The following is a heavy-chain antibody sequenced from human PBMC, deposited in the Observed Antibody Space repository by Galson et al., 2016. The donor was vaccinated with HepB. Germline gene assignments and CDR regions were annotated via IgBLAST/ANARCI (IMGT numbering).Heavy chain of an antibody. V-gene: IGHV3-53*01. CDR2: IYIAGDT. CDR1: GFSVSNNY. J-gene: IGHJ4*02. D-gene: IGHD4-17*01. CDR3: AKGLRSWQKVGLDS. Sequence: SLRLSCAASGFSVSNNYMTWVRRSPGKGLEWLSVIYIAGDTYYAGSVRGRFTASRDSSKNTLYLQMNSLRAEDTAVYYCAKGLRSWQKVGLDSWGQGTLVTVSS.